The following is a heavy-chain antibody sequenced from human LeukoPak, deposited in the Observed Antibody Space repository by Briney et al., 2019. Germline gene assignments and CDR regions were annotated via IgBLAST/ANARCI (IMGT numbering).Heavy chain of an antibody. CDR1: GYTFTSYG. CDR2: ISAYNGNT. Sequence: ASVKVSCKASGYTFTSYGISWVRQAPGQGLEWMGWISAYNGNTNYAQKLQGRVTMTTDTSTSTAYMELRSLRSDDTAVYYCARSAYYYDSSGYIDYWGQGALVTVSS. J-gene: IGHJ4*02. D-gene: IGHD3-22*01. CDR3: ARSAYYYDSSGYIDY. V-gene: IGHV1-18*01.